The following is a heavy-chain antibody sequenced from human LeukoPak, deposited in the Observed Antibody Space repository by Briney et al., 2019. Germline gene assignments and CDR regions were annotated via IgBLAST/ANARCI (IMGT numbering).Heavy chain of an antibody. CDR2: MTPNNGNR. CDR1: RYSFTSYD. V-gene: IGHV1-8*01. D-gene: IGHD6-25*01. Sequence: ASVKVSCRASRYSFTSYDIHWVRQAPGQGLEWMGWMTPNNGNRGHAQKFQGRVTLTRDTSTGTAYMELSSLTSADTAIYFCAREGGQAAELDNWGQGTQVTVSS. CDR3: AREGGQAAELDN. J-gene: IGHJ4*02.